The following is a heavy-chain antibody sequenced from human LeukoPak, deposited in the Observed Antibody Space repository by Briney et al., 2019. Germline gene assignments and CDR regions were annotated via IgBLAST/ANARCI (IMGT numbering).Heavy chain of an antibody. V-gene: IGHV4-59*08. J-gene: IGHJ4*02. CDR3: ARHTRVGNYGDYDY. CDR2: ISPSGYT. CDR1: GGSISSSY. D-gene: IGHD4-17*01. Sequence: SETLSLTCIVSGGSISSSYWGWLRQPPGKGLEWIGHISPSGYTNYNPSLKSRVTISADTSKSQFSLRLTSVTAADTAVYYCARHTRVGNYGDYDYWGQGTLVTVSS.